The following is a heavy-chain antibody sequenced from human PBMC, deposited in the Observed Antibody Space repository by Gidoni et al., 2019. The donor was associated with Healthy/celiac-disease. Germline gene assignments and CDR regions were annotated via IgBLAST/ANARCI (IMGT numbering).Heavy chain of an antibody. CDR2: INAGNGNT. CDR3: ARDRYSSSWYGYYYYYGMDV. CDR1: GYTFTSYA. Sequence: QVQLVQSGAEVKKPGASVKVSCKASGYTFTSYALHWVRQAPGQRLEWMGWINAGNGNTKYSQKFQGRVTITRDTSASTAYMELSSLRSEDTAVYYCARDRYSSSWYGYYYYYGMDVWGQGTTVTVSS. V-gene: IGHV1-3*01. J-gene: IGHJ6*02. D-gene: IGHD6-13*01.